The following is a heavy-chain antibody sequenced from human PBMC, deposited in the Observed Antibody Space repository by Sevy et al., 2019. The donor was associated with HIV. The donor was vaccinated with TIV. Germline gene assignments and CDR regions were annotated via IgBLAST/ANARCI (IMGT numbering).Heavy chain of an antibody. CDR3: ARFPPERAFDI. CDR2: ISYDARNE. J-gene: IGHJ3*02. CDR1: GLIFSSYA. V-gene: IGHV3-30*04. Sequence: GESLKISCAASGLIFSSYAMHWVRQGPGKGLEWVAVISYDARNEDYADSVKGRFTISRDNSKNTLYLQMNSLRAEDTAVYYCARFPPERAFDIWGQGTMVTVSS.